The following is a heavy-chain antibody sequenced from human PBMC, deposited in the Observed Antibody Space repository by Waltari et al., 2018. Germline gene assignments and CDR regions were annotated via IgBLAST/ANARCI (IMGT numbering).Heavy chain of an antibody. CDR2: IHRSGRN. Sequence: QLQLQESGPGLVKPSGTLSLTCTVSGDSMNSNSWWSWVRQPPEKGLEWIGQIHRSGRNNYNPSLESRVTISLDTSNRQFSLKLTSTTDADTAVYYCARDRGIGLYFDSWGQGTLVTVSP. J-gene: IGHJ4*02. D-gene: IGHD1-26*01. V-gene: IGHV4-4*02. CDR1: GDSMNSNSW. CDR3: ARDRGIGLYFDS.